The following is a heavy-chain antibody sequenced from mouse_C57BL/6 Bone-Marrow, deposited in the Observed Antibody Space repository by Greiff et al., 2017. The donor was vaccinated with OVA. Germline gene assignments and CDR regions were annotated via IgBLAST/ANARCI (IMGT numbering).Heavy chain of an antibody. V-gene: IGHV1-54*01. CDR3: ARRYDYEYYFDY. CDR2: INPGRGGT. D-gene: IGHD2-4*01. Sequence: VQLQQSGAELVRPGTSVKVSCKASGYAFTNYLIEWVKQRPGQGLEWIGVINPGRGGTNYNEKFKGKATLTADKSSSTAYMQLSSLTSEDSAVDFCARRYDYEYYFDYWGQGTTLTVSS. J-gene: IGHJ2*01. CDR1: GYAFTNYL.